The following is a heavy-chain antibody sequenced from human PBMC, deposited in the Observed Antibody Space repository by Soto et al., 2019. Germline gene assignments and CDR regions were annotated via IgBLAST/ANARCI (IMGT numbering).Heavy chain of an antibody. CDR2: ISSSSSYI. V-gene: IGHV3-21*01. D-gene: IGHD3-3*02. J-gene: IGHJ4*02. Sequence: PGGSLRLSCAASGFTFSSYSMNWVRQAPGKGLEWVSSISSSSSYIYYADSVKGRFTIFRDNAKNSLYLQMNSLRAEDTAVYYCAAIPGISPRPFDYWGQGTLVTVSS. CDR1: GFTFSSYS. CDR3: AAIPGISPRPFDY.